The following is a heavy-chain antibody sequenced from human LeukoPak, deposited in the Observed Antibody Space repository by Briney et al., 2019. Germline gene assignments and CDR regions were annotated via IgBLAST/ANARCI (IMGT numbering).Heavy chain of an antibody. CDR2: INHSGST. V-gene: IGHV4-34*01. CDR3: ARGPVPAAIDY. Sequence: SETLSLTCTVSGASINSNYWSWIRQPPGKGLEWIGEINHSGSTNYNPSLKSRVTISVDTSKNQFSLKLSSVTAADTAVYYCARGPVPAAIDYWGQGTLVTVSS. J-gene: IGHJ4*02. D-gene: IGHD2-2*01. CDR1: GASINSNY.